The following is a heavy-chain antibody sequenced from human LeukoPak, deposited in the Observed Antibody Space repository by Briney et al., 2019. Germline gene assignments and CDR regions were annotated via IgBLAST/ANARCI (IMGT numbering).Heavy chain of an antibody. V-gene: IGHV1-46*01. Sequence: GASVKVSCKASGYTFTSYYMHWVRQAPGQGLEWMGIINPSGGSTNYAQKFQGRVTMTTDTSTSTAYMELRSLRSDDTAVYYCARALLWFGEPSHIDYWGQGTLVTASS. CDR1: GYTFTSYY. CDR2: INPSGGST. J-gene: IGHJ4*02. CDR3: ARALLWFGEPSHIDY. D-gene: IGHD3-10*01.